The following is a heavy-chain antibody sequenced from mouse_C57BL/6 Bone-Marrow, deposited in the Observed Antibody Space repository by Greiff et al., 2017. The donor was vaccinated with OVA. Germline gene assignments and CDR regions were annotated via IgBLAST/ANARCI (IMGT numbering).Heavy chain of an antibody. CDR2: IDPISGGT. CDR1: GYTFTSYW. D-gene: IGHD1-1*01. J-gene: IGHJ2*01. CDR3: ARRGSRGYFDY. Sequence: QVQLQQPGAELVKPGASVKLSCKASGYTFTSYWMHWVKQRPGRGLEWIGRIDPISGGTKYNEKFKSKATLTVDKPSSTAYMQLSSLTSEDSAVYYCARRGSRGYFDYWGQGTTLTVSS. V-gene: IGHV1-72*01.